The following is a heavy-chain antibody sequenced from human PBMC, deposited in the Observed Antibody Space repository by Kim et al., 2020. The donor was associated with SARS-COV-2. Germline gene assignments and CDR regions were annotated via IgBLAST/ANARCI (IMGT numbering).Heavy chain of an antibody. CDR1: GGSFSGYY. CDR3: ARGRWGYYYGSSPAFNY. D-gene: IGHD3-10*01. J-gene: IGHJ4*02. V-gene: IGHV4-34*01. Sequence: SETLSLTCAVYGGSFSGYYWSWIRQPPGKGLEWIGEINHSGSTNYNPSLKSRVTISVDTSKNQFSLKLSSVTAADTAVYYCARGRWGYYYGSSPAFNYWGQGTLVTVSS. CDR2: INHSGST.